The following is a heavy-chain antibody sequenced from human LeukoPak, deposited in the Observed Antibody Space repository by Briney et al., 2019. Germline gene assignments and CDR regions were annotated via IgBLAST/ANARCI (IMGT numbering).Heavy chain of an antibody. V-gene: IGHV1-69*13. CDR2: IIPIFGTA. J-gene: IGHJ6*03. CDR3: ARGKQQLVPSYYMDV. D-gene: IGHD6-13*01. CDR1: GGTFSSYA. Sequence: VASVKVSCKASGGTFSSYAISWVRQAPGQGLEWMGGIIPIFGTANYAQKFQGRVTITADESTSTAYMELSSLRSEDTAVYYCARGKQQLVPSYYMDVWGEGTTVTVSS.